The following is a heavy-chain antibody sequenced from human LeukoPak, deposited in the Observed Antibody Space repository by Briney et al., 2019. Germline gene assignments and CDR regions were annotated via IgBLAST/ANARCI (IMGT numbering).Heavy chain of an antibody. CDR3: AREIVGGFNPGAY. CDR1: PDSTTSNF. CDR2: IHRSRST. V-gene: IGHV4-4*02. J-gene: IGHJ4*02. Sequence: PSETLSLTCTVSPDSTTSNFWSWVRQPPGKGLDWIGEIHRSRSTNYNPSLQSRVTISIDRSKNQIALELSSVTAADTAVYYCAREIVGGFNPGAYWGRGTLVTVSS. D-gene: IGHD1-26*01.